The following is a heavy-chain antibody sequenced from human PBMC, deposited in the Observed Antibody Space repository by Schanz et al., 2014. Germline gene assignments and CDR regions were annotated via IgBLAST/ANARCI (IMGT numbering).Heavy chain of an antibody. D-gene: IGHD2-2*01. V-gene: IGHV4-34*01. CDR1: GGSFSGYY. Sequence: QVQLQQWGAGLLKPSETLSLTCAVYGGSFSGYYWSWIRQPPGKGLEWIAEINHGGSTNYNPSLKSRVTISVDTSKNQFSLKLRSVTAADTAVYYCARAARRTRVVPLYCDYWGQGTLVTVSS. J-gene: IGHJ4*02. CDR3: ARAARRTRVVPLYCDY. CDR2: INHGGST.